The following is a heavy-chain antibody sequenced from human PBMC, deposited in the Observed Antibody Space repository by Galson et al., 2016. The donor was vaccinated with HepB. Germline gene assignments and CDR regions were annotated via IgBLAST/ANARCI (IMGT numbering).Heavy chain of an antibody. CDR2: ISGYSGNT. CDR3: TRVPNYDYVWVSYRYGYYHGMDV. Sequence: SVKVSCKASGHTFSNYGITWVRQAPGQGPEWMGWISGYSGNTKYAQKFQARVTMTTDTSTTTAYMELRSLRSDDTAVYYCTRVPNYDYVWVSYRYGYYHGMDVWGQGTTVTVSS. V-gene: IGHV1-18*01. CDR1: GHTFSNYG. D-gene: IGHD3-16*02. J-gene: IGHJ6*02.